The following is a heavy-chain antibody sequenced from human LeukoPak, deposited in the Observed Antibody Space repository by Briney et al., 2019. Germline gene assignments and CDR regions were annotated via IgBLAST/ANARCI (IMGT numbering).Heavy chain of an antibody. J-gene: IGHJ4*02. Sequence: GGSLRLSCAASGFTFSSYEMNWDRQAPGKGLEWVSYISSSGSTIYYADSVKGRFTISRDNAKNSLYLQMNSLRAEDTAVYYCARDYDILTGYYALDYWGQGTLVTVSS. V-gene: IGHV3-48*03. CDR2: ISSSGSTI. CDR3: ARDYDILTGYYALDY. D-gene: IGHD3-9*01. CDR1: GFTFSSYE.